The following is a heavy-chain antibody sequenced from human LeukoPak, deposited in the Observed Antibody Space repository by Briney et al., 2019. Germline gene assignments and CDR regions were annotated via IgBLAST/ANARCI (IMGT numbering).Heavy chain of an antibody. CDR1: GFTVSSNY. Sequence: PGGSLRLSCAASGFTVSSNYMSWVRQAPGKGLEWVSVIYSGGSTYYADSVKGRFTISSDNSKYTLYLQMNSLRAEDTAVYYCASENYYDSSGYYRAGYFDYWGQGTLVTVSS. CDR2: IYSGGST. D-gene: IGHD3-22*01. CDR3: ASENYYDSSGYYRAGYFDY. J-gene: IGHJ4*02. V-gene: IGHV3-66*01.